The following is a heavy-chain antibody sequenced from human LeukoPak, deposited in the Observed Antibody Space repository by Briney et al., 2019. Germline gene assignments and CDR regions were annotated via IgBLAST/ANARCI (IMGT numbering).Heavy chain of an antibody. D-gene: IGHD4-11*01. J-gene: IGHJ4*02. CDR2: INPGGSGT. Sequence: GGSLRLSCAASGFTFSNYWMHWVRQVPGKGLVWVSRINPGGSGTTYADSVKGRFTISRDNAKTTLYLQMNSLRAEDTAVYYCARSNQADDYWGQGTLVTVSS. CDR3: ARSNQADDY. CDR1: GFTFSNYW. V-gene: IGHV3-74*01.